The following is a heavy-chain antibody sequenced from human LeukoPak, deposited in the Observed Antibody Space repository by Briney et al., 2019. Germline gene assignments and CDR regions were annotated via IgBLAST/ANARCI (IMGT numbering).Heavy chain of an antibody. CDR2: VNIGGNT. CDR3: AKNKWALLDPFDH. V-gene: IGHV3-23*01. Sequence: GGYLRLYCAASGFTFSSYGMSWVRQAPGEGLEWVSSVNIGGNTYYADSVKGRFTISRDNSKNTVYLQMNSLRAEDTAVYYCAKNKWALLDPFDHWGQGTLVTVSS. J-gene: IGHJ4*02. D-gene: IGHD1-26*01. CDR1: GFTFSSYG.